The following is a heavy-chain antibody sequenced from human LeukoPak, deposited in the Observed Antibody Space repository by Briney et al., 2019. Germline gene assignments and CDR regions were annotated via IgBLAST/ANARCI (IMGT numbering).Heavy chain of an antibody. Sequence: GESLKISCKGSGYSFTSYWIGWGRQMPGKGLEGMGIIYPGDSDTRYSPSFQGQVTISADNSISTAYLQWSSLKASDTAMYYCARLDYGDNYSSYGMDVWGQGTTVTVSS. CDR3: ARLDYGDNYSSYGMDV. CDR2: IYPGDSDT. CDR1: GYSFTSYW. V-gene: IGHV5-51*01. D-gene: IGHD4-17*01. J-gene: IGHJ6*02.